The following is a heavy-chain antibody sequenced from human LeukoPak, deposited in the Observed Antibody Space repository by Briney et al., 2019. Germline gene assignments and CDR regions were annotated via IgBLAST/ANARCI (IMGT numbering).Heavy chain of an antibody. D-gene: IGHD3-16*02. V-gene: IGHV3-23*01. CDR2: ISDSGGST. Sequence: GGSLRLSCAASGFTFDSYGMSWVRQAPGKGLEWVSGISDSGGSTYYADSVEGRFTISRDNSKNTLYLQMNSLRADDTAVYYCAKDLRKIGGYLHYWGQGTLVTVSS. J-gene: IGHJ4*02. CDR3: AKDLRKIGGYLHY. CDR1: GFTFDSYG.